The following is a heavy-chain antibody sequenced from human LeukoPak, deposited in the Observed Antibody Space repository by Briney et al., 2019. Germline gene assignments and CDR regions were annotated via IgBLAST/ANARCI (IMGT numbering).Heavy chain of an antibody. D-gene: IGHD5-12*01. J-gene: IGHJ4*02. CDR2: IHSGGAT. CDR3: ARGRGYGAYDWNDY. Sequence: PGGSLRLSCAASGFTVSSNYMSWVRQAPGKGLEWVSVIHSGGATYYADSVKGRFTISRDNSKNTLYLQMNTLRAEDTAVYYCARGRGYGAYDWNDYWGQGTLVTVSS. CDR1: GFTVSSNY. V-gene: IGHV3-53*01.